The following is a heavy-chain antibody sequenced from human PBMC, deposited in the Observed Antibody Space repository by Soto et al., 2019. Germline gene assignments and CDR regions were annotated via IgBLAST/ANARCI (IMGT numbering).Heavy chain of an antibody. Sequence: QVQLVQSGAEVKNPGASVKISCTASGYNFINNYIYWVRQAPGQGLEYMGLIYLSGGNTKYAQKFQDRVXMTRXTXXXXXXXXXXXXXXXXXXXXXXXXEGXEWGQGTLVT. J-gene: IGHJ4*02. CDR2: IYLSGGNT. CDR1: GYNFINNY. V-gene: IGHV1-46*01. CDR3: XXEGXE.